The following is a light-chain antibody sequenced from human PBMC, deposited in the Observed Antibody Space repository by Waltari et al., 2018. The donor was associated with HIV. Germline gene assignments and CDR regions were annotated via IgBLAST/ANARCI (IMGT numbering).Light chain of an antibody. J-gene: IGKJ2*01. V-gene: IGKV2-30*01. CDR2: KVS. Sequence: DVVMTQSPLSLPVTLGQPASMSCRSSQNLGSSEGNTYLFWCHQRKGETPRRLIYKVSERYSGVPARCCGSGSGTDYTLEISRVEAADVGVYYCMQGTHWPPYTFGQGTKLEIK. CDR1: QNLGSSEGNTY. CDR3: MQGTHWPPYT.